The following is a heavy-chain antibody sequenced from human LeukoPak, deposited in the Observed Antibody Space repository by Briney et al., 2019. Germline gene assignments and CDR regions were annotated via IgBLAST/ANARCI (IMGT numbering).Heavy chain of an antibody. CDR2: IWCDGSNK. D-gene: IGHD3-22*01. CDR3: ARGYDTSGYYYEYFDY. Sequence: PGGSLRLSCAASGFTFSSYGMHWVRQAPGKGLEWVAVIWCDGSNKYYVDSVKGRFTISRDNSKNTLYLQMNSLRADDTAVYYCARGYDTSGYYYEYFDYWGQGTLVTVSS. V-gene: IGHV3-33*01. CDR1: GFTFSSYG. J-gene: IGHJ4*02.